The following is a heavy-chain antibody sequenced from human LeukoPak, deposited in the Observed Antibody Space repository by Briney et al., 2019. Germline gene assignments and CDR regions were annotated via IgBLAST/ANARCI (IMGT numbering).Heavy chain of an antibody. CDR1: GGSVSSGSYY. CDR2: IYYSGST. J-gene: IGHJ6*02. CDR3: ARGEGTYGMDV. Sequence: PSETLSLTCAVSGGSVSSGSYYWSWIRQPPGKGLEWIGYIYYSGSTNYNPSLKSRVTISVDTSKNQFSLKLSSVTAADTAVYYCARGEGTYGMDVWGQGTTVTVSS. V-gene: IGHV4-61*01.